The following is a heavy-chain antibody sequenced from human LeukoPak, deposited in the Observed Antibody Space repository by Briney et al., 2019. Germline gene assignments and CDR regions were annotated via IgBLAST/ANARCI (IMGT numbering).Heavy chain of an antibody. D-gene: IGHD6-19*01. Sequence: GGSLRLSCAASGFTFSSYNMNWVRQAPGKGLEWVSSISGSSNYIYYADSVKGRFTISRDNAKNSLYLQVNSLRAEDTAVYYCAREIALAGLNDYWGQGTLVTVSS. CDR1: GFTFSSYN. J-gene: IGHJ4*02. V-gene: IGHV3-21*01. CDR3: AREIALAGLNDY. CDR2: ISGSSNYI.